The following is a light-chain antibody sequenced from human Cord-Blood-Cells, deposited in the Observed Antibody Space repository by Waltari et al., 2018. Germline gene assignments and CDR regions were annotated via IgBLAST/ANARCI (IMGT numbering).Light chain of an antibody. V-gene: IGKV1-8*01. CDR3: QQYYSYPLT. CDR2: AAS. CDR1: QGISSY. J-gene: IGKJ4*01. Sequence: AIRITQSPSSLSASTGDSVTIPCRASQGISSYLAWYQQKPGKAPKLLIYAASTLQSGVPSRFSGSGSGTDFTLTISCLQSEDFATYYCQQYYSYPLTFGGGTKVEIK.